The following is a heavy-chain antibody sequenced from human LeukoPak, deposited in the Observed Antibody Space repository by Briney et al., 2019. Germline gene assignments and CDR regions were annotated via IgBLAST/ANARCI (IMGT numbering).Heavy chain of an antibody. J-gene: IGHJ4*02. V-gene: IGHV3-23*01. Sequence: GGSLRLSCAASGFTFSSYAMSWVRQAPGKGLEWVSAINGSGGSTYYADSVKGRFTISRDNSKNTLYLQMNSLRAEDTAVYYCAKDRVLWFGESAFDYWGQGTLVTVSS. CDR1: GFTFSSYA. CDR3: AKDRVLWFGESAFDY. CDR2: INGSGGST. D-gene: IGHD3-10*01.